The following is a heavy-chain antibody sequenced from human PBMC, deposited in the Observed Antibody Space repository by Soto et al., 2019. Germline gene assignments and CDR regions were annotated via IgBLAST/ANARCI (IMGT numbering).Heavy chain of an antibody. J-gene: IGHJ4*02. CDR2: MNAGVGNT. Sequence: HVELVQSGADVKKPGASVTISCKASGYSFTDYALHWVRQAPGQRLEWMGWMNAGVGNTLYSQKFQGRITITRDTSASTAYMELNSLKSEDTAIYYCARDTGYTFGSLNYWGPGTLVTVSS. D-gene: IGHD5-18*01. CDR3: ARDTGYTFGSLNY. CDR1: GYSFTDYA. V-gene: IGHV1-3*01.